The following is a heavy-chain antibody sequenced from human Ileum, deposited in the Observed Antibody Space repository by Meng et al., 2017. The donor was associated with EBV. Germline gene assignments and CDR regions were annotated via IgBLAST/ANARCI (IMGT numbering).Heavy chain of an antibody. CDR1: GGSISSYY. Sequence: QLQGPGPGLLKPSETLSLTCTVSGGSISSYYWSWIRQPPGKGLEWIGYIYYSGSTNYNPSLKSRVTISVDTSKNQFSLNLSSVTAADTAVYYCARGGWSLDYWGQGTLVTVSS. CDR3: ARGGWSLDY. J-gene: IGHJ4*02. CDR2: IYYSGST. D-gene: IGHD2-15*01. V-gene: IGHV4-59*08.